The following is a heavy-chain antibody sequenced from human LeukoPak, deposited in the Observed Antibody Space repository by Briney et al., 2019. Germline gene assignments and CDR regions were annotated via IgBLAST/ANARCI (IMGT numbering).Heavy chain of an antibody. V-gene: IGHV1-46*01. J-gene: IGHJ4*02. Sequence: ASVNVSCKASGYTFTSYYMHWVRQAPGQGLEWMGIINPSGGSTSYAQKFQGRVTMTRDTSTSTVYMELSSLRSEDTAVYYCARGHQTYDFWSGYPYYFDYWGQGTLVTVSS. CDR2: INPSGGST. CDR1: GYTFTSYY. D-gene: IGHD3-3*01. CDR3: ARGHQTYDFWSGYPYYFDY.